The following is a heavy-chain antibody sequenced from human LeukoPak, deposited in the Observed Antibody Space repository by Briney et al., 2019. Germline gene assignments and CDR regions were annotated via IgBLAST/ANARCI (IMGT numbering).Heavy chain of an antibody. CDR3: VRHNYGYDY. CDR2: ILNDGGST. D-gene: IGHD5-18*01. J-gene: IGHJ4*02. Sequence: GGSLRLSCAASGFTFNRYWMHWVRQAPGEGPVWVAHILNDGGSTSYADSVKGRFTIYRDNAKNTLSLQMNSLRAEDTAVYYCVRHNYGYDYWGQGTPVTVSS. V-gene: IGHV3-74*01. CDR1: GFTFNRYW.